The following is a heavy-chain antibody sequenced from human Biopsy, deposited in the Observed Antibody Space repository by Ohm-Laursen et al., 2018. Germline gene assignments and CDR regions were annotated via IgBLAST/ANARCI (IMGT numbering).Heavy chain of an antibody. D-gene: IGHD3-22*01. J-gene: IGHJ3*02. CDR2: IYSSGST. CDR3: ARWTPEYDSSRYYLDAFDI. V-gene: IGHV4-4*07. Sequence: SETLSLTCIVSGGSLSSYYWSWIRQPAGKGLEWIGRIYSSGSTNYNPSLKSRVTLSMDTSKRQFSLKLSFVTAADTAVYYCARWTPEYDSSRYYLDAFDIWGQGTKVTVS. CDR1: GGSLSSYY.